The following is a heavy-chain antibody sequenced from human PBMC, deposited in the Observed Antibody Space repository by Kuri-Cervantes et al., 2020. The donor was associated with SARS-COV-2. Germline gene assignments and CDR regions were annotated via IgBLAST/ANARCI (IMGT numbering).Heavy chain of an antibody. CDR3: ARSTYGYCSSTSCSPGGAFDI. CDR1: GYTFSSYH. D-gene: IGHD2-2*01. V-gene: IGHV1-69*13. Sequence: SVKVSCKASGYTFSSYHMHWVRQAPGQGLEWRGGIIPIFGTAHYAQKLQGRVTLTADESTSKAYMELSSLRSEDTAVYYCARSTYGYCSSTSCSPGGAFDIWGQGTMVTVSS. J-gene: IGHJ3*02. CDR2: IIPIFGTA.